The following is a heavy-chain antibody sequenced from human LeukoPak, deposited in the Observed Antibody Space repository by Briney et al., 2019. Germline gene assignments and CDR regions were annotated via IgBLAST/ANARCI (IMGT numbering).Heavy chain of an antibody. V-gene: IGHV4-39*01. CDR2: IYYSGST. CDR3: ARQEVRGVIITLDY. D-gene: IGHD3-10*01. CDR1: GGPISSSSYY. J-gene: IGHJ4*02. Sequence: SETLSLTCTVSGGPISSSSYYWGWIRQPPGKGLEWIGSIYYSGSTYYNPSLKSRVTISVDTSKNQFSLKLSSVTAADTAVYYCARQEVRGVIITLDYWGQGTLVTVSS.